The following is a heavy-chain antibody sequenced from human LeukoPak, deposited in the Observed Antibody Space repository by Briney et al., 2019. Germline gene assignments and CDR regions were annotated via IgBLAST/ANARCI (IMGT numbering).Heavy chain of an antibody. CDR1: GFTFSSYA. V-gene: IGHV3-30-3*01. CDR3: AMPRGGEQLAPFDY. J-gene: IGHJ4*02. CDR2: ISYDGSNK. Sequence: GGSLRLSCAASGFTFSSYAMHWVRQAPGKGLEWVAVISYDGSNKYYADSVKGRFTISRDNSKNTLYLQMNGLRAEDTAVYYCAMPRGGEQLAPFDYWGQGTLVTVSS. D-gene: IGHD6-6*01.